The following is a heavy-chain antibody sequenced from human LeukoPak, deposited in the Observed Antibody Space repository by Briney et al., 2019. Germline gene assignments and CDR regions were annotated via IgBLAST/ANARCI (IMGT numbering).Heavy chain of an antibody. CDR2: IRYDGSNK. Sequence: GGSLRLSCAVSGFTFSSYGMHWVRQAPGKGLEWVAFIRYDGSNKYYADSVKGRFTISRDNSKNTLYLQMNSLRAEDTAVYYCAKDGGQLHKHTSNWFDPWGQGTLVTVSS. CDR3: AKDGGQLHKHTSNWFDP. D-gene: IGHD2-2*01. CDR1: GFTFSSYG. V-gene: IGHV3-30*02. J-gene: IGHJ5*02.